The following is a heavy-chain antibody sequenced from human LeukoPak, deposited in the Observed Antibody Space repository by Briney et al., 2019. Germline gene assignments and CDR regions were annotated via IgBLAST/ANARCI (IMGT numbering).Heavy chain of an antibody. J-gene: IGHJ4*02. CDR2: ISDSGSDT. D-gene: IGHD2-21*01. V-gene: IGHV3-48*03. CDR3: ARNGGGLDY. CDR1: KFTFSTYG. Sequence: GGSLRLSCVASKFTFSTYGMVWVRQAPGKGLEWVSYISDSGSDTYYVDSVKGRFTISRDNAKNSLFLQMNSLRVEDTAIHYCARNGGGLDYWGQGTLVTVSS.